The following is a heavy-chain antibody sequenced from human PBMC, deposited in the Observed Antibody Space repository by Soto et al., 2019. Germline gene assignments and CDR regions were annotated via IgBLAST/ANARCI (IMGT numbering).Heavy chain of an antibody. CDR1: GFTFSSYA. CDR3: AKVDIVATINY. V-gene: IGHV3-23*01. Sequence: EVQLLESGGDLVQPGGSLRLSCAASGFTFSSYAMSWVRQAPGKGLEWVSALSGGGSTTYYADSVKGRFTISRDKSKNTLFLQMNSLRAEDTGVYYCAKVDIVATINYWGQGTLVTVSS. D-gene: IGHD5-12*01. CDR2: LSGGGSTT. J-gene: IGHJ4*02.